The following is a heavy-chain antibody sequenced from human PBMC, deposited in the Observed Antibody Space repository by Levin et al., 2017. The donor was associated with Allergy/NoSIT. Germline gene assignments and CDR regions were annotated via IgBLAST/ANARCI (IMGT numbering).Heavy chain of an antibody. V-gene: IGHV3-64*01. CDR1: GFTFSSYA. CDR3: ARGGYSYGNYGMDV. Sequence: PGGSLRLSCAASGFTFSSYAMHWVRQAPGKGLEYVSAISSNGGSTYYANSVKGRFTISRDNSKNTLYLQMGSLRAEDMAVYYCARGGYSYGNYGMDVWGQGTTVTVSS. CDR2: ISSNGGST. J-gene: IGHJ6*02. D-gene: IGHD5-18*01.